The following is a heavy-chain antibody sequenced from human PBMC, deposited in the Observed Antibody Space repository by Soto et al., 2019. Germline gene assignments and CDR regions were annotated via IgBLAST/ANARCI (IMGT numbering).Heavy chain of an antibody. V-gene: IGHV3-33*01. Sequence: GGSLRLSCAASGLTLSCCGMHWVRQAPGKGLEWVAVIWSNGRNTYYADSVRGRFTFSRDNSKNTLFLYMNSLRVDDTAVYYCVRERAPFDAFDICAQGTMVTGSS. CDR3: VRERAPFDAFDI. CDR2: IWSNGRNT. J-gene: IGHJ3*02. CDR1: GLTLSCCG.